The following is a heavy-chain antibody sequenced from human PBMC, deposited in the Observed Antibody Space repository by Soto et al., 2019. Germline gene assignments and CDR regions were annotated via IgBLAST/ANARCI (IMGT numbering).Heavy chain of an antibody. D-gene: IGHD2-21*02. V-gene: IGHV3-30-3*01. J-gene: IGHJ3*02. CDR2: ISYDGSNK. Sequence: QVQLVESGGGVVQPGRSLRLSCAASGFTFSSYAMHWVRQAPGKGLEWVAVISYDGSNKYYADSVKGRFTISRDNSTNTLYLQMNSLRAADTAVYYCARYIVVVTATYAFDIWGQGTMVTVSS. CDR1: GFTFSSYA. CDR3: ARYIVVVTATYAFDI.